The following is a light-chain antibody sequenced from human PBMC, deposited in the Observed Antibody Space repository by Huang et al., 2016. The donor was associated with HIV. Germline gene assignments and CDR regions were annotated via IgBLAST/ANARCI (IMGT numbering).Light chain of an antibody. CDR2: WAS. CDR1: QTILHDSDSRNY. V-gene: IGKV4-1*01. Sequence: DIVMTQSPDSLAVSLGERATINGKSSQTILHDSDSRNYLAWYQQKPGQPPKLLIHWASIRKSGVPDRFIGSGSGTDFTLTISSLQAEDVALYYCQQYYSSPFTFGPGTNVDI. J-gene: IGKJ3*01. CDR3: QQYYSSPFT.